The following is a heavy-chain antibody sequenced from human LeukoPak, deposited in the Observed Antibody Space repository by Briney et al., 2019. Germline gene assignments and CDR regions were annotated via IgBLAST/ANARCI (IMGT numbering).Heavy chain of an antibody. D-gene: IGHD2-15*01. CDR3: AREDCSGGSCYSAFVIGLGENRFDP. CDR2: IYYSGST. V-gene: IGHV4-59*12. J-gene: IGHJ5*02. Sequence: SETLSLTCTVSGGSISSYYWSWIRQPPGKGLEWIGYIYYSGSTNYNPSLKSRVTISVDTSKNQFSLKLSSVTAADTAVYYCAREDCSGGSCYSAFVIGLGENRFDPWGQGTLVTVSS. CDR1: GGSISSYY.